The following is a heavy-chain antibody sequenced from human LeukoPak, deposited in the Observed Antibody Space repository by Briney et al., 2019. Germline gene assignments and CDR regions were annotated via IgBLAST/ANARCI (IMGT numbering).Heavy chain of an antibody. V-gene: IGHV3-30*02. J-gene: IGHJ4*02. CDR3: AKDSYWSSTSLDY. Sequence: PGGSLRLSCAASGFTFSSYGMHWVRQAPGKGLEWVAFIRYDGSNKYYADSVKGRFTISRDNSKSTLYLQMNSLRAEDTAVYYCAKDSYWSSTSLDYWGQGTLVTVSS. D-gene: IGHD2-2*01. CDR1: GFTFSSYG. CDR2: IRYDGSNK.